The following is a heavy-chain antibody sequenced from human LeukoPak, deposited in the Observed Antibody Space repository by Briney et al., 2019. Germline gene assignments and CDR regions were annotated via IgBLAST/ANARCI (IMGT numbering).Heavy chain of an antibody. Sequence: GGSLRLSCAASGFTFSSYWMSWVRQAPGKGLEWVANIKQDGSEKYSVDSVRGRFTISRDNAMNSLYLQMNSLRAEDTAVYYCARGALGIAAAGIDFDYWGQGTLVTVSS. CDR3: ARGALGIAAAGIDFDY. CDR1: GFTFSSYW. V-gene: IGHV3-7*03. CDR2: IKQDGSEK. D-gene: IGHD6-13*01. J-gene: IGHJ4*02.